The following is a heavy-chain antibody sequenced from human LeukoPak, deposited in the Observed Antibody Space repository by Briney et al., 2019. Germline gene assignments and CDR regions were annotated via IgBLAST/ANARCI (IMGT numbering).Heavy chain of an antibody. J-gene: IGHJ3*02. D-gene: IGHD3-3*01. Sequence: SETLSLTCTVSGGSISSYYWSWIRQPAGKGLEWIGRIYTSGSTNYNPSLKSRVTMSVDTFKNQFSLKLSSVTAADTAVYYCARDQLSITIFGVVTDDAFDIWGQGTMVTVSS. CDR3: ARDQLSITIFGVVTDDAFDI. V-gene: IGHV4-4*07. CDR1: GGSISSYY. CDR2: IYTSGST.